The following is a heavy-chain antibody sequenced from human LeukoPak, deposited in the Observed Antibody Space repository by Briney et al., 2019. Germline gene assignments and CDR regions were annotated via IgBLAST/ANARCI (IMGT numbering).Heavy chain of an antibody. CDR3: ARAQEQQLDFYGMDV. CDR2: IWYDGSNK. Sequence: GGSLRLSCAASGFTFSSYWMSWVRQAPGKGLEWVAVIWYDGSNKYYADSVKGRFTISRDNSKNTLYLQMNSLRAEDTAVYYCARAQEQQLDFYGMDVWGQGTTVTVSS. V-gene: IGHV3-33*08. D-gene: IGHD6-13*01. CDR1: GFTFSSYW. J-gene: IGHJ6*02.